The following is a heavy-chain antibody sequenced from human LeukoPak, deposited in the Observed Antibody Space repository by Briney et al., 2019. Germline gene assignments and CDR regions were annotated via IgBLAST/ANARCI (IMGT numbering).Heavy chain of an antibody. CDR3: ARLAYGSGSYYGDNWFDP. J-gene: IGHJ5*02. CDR2: IYYSGST. CDR1: GGSISSYY. V-gene: IGHV4-59*01. Sequence: SETLSPTYTVSGGSISSYYWSWIRQPPGKGLEWIGYIYYSGSTNYNPSLKSRVTISVDTSKNQFSLKLSSVTAADTAVYYCARLAYGSGSYYGDNWFDPWGQGTLVTVSS. D-gene: IGHD3-10*01.